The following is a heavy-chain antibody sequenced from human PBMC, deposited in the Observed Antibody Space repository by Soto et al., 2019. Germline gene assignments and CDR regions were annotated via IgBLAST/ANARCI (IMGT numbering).Heavy chain of an antibody. CDR3: ARESWDCISTSCYVRNRWFDP. D-gene: IGHD2-2*01. CDR2: IYHSGST. V-gene: IGHV4-30-2*01. CDR1: GGSIRNGGCS. Sequence: SETLSLTCAVAGGSIRNGGCSWSWIRQPPGKGLEWIGYIYHSGSTYYNPSLKSRVTISVDRSKNQFSLKLSSVTAADTAVYYCARESWDCISTSCYVRNRWFDPWGQGTLVTVSS. J-gene: IGHJ5*02.